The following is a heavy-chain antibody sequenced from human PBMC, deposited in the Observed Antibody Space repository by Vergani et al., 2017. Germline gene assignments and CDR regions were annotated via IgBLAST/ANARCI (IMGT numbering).Heavy chain of an antibody. V-gene: IGHV3-21*01. CDR2: ISSSSSYI. CDR1: GFTFSSYS. Sequence: EVQLVESGGGLVKPGGSLILSCAASGFTFSSYSMNWVRQAPGKGLEWVSSISSSSSYIYYADSVKGRFTISRDNAKNSLYLQMNSLRAEDTAVYYCARDPPYDFWSGKGGFDYWGQGTLVTVSS. D-gene: IGHD3-3*01. J-gene: IGHJ4*02. CDR3: ARDPPYDFWSGKGGFDY.